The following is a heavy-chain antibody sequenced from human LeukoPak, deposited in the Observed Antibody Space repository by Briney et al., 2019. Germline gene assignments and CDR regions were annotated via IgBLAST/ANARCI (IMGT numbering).Heavy chain of an antibody. Sequence: GASVKVSCKASGYTFTSYDINWVRQATGQGLEWMGWTNPNSGNTGYAQKFQGRVTMTRNTSISTAYMELSSLRSEDTAVYYCARGSQQLVLMYYFDYWGQGTLVTVSS. CDR2: TNPNSGNT. V-gene: IGHV1-8*01. D-gene: IGHD6-13*01. J-gene: IGHJ4*02. CDR3: ARGSQQLVLMYYFDY. CDR1: GYTFTSYD.